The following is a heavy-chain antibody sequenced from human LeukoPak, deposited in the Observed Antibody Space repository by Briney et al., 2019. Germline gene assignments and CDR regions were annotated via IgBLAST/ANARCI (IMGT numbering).Heavy chain of an antibody. CDR3: AKGPTSWTPYYFDY. Sequence: GGSLRLSCAASGFTFSSCAMNWVRQAPGKGLECVSPISDTGATTYYGDSVKGRFTISRDNSKSTLYLQMNSLRAEDTAVYYCAKGPTSWTPYYFDYWGQGTLVTVSS. D-gene: IGHD3/OR15-3a*01. CDR2: ISDTGATT. CDR1: GFTFSSCA. J-gene: IGHJ4*02. V-gene: IGHV3-23*01.